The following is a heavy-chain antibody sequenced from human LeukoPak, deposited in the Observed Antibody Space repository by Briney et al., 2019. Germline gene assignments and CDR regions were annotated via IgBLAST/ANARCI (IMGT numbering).Heavy chain of an antibody. CDR1: GFTFSSYA. V-gene: IGHV3-23*01. D-gene: IGHD6-13*01. J-gene: IGHJ6*02. Sequence: PGGSLRLSCTASGFTFSSYAMSWVRLAPGKGLEWVSAISGSGGSTNYADSVKGRFTISRDNSKNTLYLQMSSLRVDDTAVYYCAKAASSSWPSYYYGMDVWGQGTTVTVSS. CDR2: ISGSGGST. CDR3: AKAASSSWPSYYYGMDV.